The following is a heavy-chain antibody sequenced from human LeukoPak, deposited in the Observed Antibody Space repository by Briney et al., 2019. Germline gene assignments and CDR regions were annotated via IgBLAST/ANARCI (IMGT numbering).Heavy chain of an antibody. CDR2: IYPGDSDT. V-gene: IGHV5-51*01. Sequence: KHGESLKISCKGSGYSFTSHWIGWVRQMPGKGLEWMGIIYPGDSDTRYSPSFQGQVTISADKSISTAYLQWSSLKASDTAMYYCARLYYYDSSGYFFDYWGQGTLVTVSS. CDR3: ARLYYYDSSGYFFDY. D-gene: IGHD3-22*01. CDR1: GYSFTSHW. J-gene: IGHJ4*02.